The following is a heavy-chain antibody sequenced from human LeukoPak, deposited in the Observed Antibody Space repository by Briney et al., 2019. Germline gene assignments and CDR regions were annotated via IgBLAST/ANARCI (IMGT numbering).Heavy chain of an antibody. CDR2: IYSSGST. CDR3: ARGGGSGSYPSLYYYYYYMDV. Sequence: SETLSLTCNVSGGSIRGYYWSWIRQPPGKRLEWIGYIYSSGSTNYNPSLKSRVTMSVDTSKNQFSLKLSSVTAADTAVYYCARGGGSGSYPSLYYYYYYMDVWGKGTTVTISS. D-gene: IGHD3-10*01. V-gene: IGHV4-59*12. CDR1: GGSIRGYY. J-gene: IGHJ6*03.